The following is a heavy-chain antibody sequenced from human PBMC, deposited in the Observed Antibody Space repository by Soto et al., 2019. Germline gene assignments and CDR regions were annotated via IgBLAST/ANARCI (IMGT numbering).Heavy chain of an antibody. J-gene: IGHJ4*02. V-gene: IGHV4-4*02. CDR1: VASIGTNNW. Sequence: SDTLSLTCAVSVASIGTNNWWSWVRQPPGKGLEWIGEVYHSGTTNCNPSLKSRVTISIDNSKNQFSLRLTSMTAADTAVYYCAVPRDGDFAYGSQGTLVTVS. CDR3: AVPRDGDFAY. CDR2: VYHSGTT.